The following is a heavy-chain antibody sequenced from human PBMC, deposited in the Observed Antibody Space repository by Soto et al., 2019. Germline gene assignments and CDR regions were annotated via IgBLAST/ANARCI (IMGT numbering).Heavy chain of an antibody. V-gene: IGHV3-23*01. CDR2: ISGSGGNT. D-gene: IGHD2-21*02. J-gene: IGHJ6*04. CDR3: AMVTTGFHTCLGLDS. CDR1: GFAFSNYA. Sequence: GGSLRLSCAPSGFAFSNYAMNWVRQAPGKGLEWVSAISGSGGNTFYTDSVKVRFTISRDNSKNTLYLQMNSLRAEDSAIYYCAMVTTGFHTCLGLDSGGKGTTSTSPQ.